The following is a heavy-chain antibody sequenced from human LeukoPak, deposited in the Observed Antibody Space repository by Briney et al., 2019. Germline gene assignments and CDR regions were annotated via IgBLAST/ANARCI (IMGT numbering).Heavy chain of an antibody. CDR1: GYSIASGYL. Sequence: SETLSLTCTVSGYSIASGYLWGWIRQTPEKGLEWIATIYHSGRTYYNLSLESRVTISMDTSRNQFSLKVTSVTAAETALYFCARGGPWELSHRDYFDYWGQGTLVTVSS. D-gene: IGHD1-26*01. V-gene: IGHV4-38-2*02. CDR2: IYHSGRT. J-gene: IGHJ4*02. CDR3: ARGGPWELSHRDYFDY.